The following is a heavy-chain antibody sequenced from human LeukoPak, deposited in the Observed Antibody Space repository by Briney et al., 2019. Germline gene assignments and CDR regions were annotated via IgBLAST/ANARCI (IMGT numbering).Heavy chain of an antibody. CDR1: GFTFSSYW. Sequence: GETLRLSCAASGFTFSSYWMSWVRQAPGRGLEWVAHINQDGTKKYHVYSVKGRFTISADNAKNSLHLQMNSLRAEDTAVYYCARLPLTAREPFDYWGQGTLVTVSS. CDR3: ARLPLTAREPFDY. D-gene: IGHD1-14*01. CDR2: INQDGTKK. V-gene: IGHV3-7*05. J-gene: IGHJ4*02.